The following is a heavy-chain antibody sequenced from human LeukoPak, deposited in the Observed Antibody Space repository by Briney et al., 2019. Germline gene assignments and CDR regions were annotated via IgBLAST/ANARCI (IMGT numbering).Heavy chain of an antibody. CDR2: TYYRSKLHN. CDR1: GDSLSSNSAA. D-gene: IGHD2-21*01. V-gene: IGHV6-1*01. J-gene: IGHJ5*02. Sequence: SQTLSLTCALSGDSLSSNSAAWNWVRHSPSSGLEWLGRTYYRSKLHNDSAVSVKSLITINPDTSKNQFSLQLNSVTPEDTAVYYCARERVADSRTYWFDRWGQGTLVTVSS. CDR3: ARERVADSRTYWFDR.